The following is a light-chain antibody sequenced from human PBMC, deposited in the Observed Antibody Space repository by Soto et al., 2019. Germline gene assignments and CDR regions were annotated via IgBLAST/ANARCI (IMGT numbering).Light chain of an antibody. CDR3: QRYDSAPLT. V-gene: IGKV1-27*01. CDR1: QGISNF. Sequence: ESQMTQSPSSLSASVGDRVTITCRASQGISNFLAWYQQKPGKVPKLLIYAASTLQSGVPSRFSGSGSGTDFTLTISSLQPVDVATYYCQRYDSAPLTFGGGITVDIK. J-gene: IGKJ4*01. CDR2: AAS.